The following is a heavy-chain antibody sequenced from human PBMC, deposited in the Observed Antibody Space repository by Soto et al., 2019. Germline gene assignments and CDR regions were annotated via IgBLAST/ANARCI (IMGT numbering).Heavy chain of an antibody. CDR3: ARVRVIRGVIPSHFGP. CDR1: GGTFNSYG. CDR2: IIPLYGTV. Sequence: SVKVSCKASGGTFNSYGISWVRQAPGQGLDWMGVIIPLYGTVNYAQKFQGRVSITADKSTSTAYMDLNSLRSDDTAVYYCARVRVIRGVIPSHFGPWGQGILVTVSS. V-gene: IGHV1-69*06. J-gene: IGHJ5*02. D-gene: IGHD3-10*01.